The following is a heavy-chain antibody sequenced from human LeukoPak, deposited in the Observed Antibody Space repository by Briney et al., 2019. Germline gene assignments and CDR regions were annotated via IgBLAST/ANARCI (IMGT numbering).Heavy chain of an antibody. D-gene: IGHD6-13*01. J-gene: IGHJ3*02. Sequence: PLETLSLTCAVYGGSFSGYYWSWIRQPPGKWLEWIEEINHSGSTNYNPSLKSRVTISVDTSKNQFSLKLSSVTAADTAVYYCASSLAAADIWGQGTMVTVPS. CDR1: GGSFSGYY. V-gene: IGHV4-34*01. CDR3: ASSLAAADI. CDR2: INHSGST.